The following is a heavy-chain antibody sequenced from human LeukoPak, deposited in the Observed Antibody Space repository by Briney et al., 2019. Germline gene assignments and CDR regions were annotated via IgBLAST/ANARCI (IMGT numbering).Heavy chain of an antibody. J-gene: IGHJ6*02. V-gene: IGHV1-8*01. D-gene: IGHD3-10*01. CDR1: GYTFTSYD. CDR3: ARGSLITMVRGVISYYGMDV. Sequence: ASVKVSCKASGYTFTSYDINWVRQATGQGLEWMGWMNPNSGNIGYAQKFQGRVTMTRNTSISTAYMELSSLRSEDTAVYYCARGSLITMVRGVISYYGMDVWGQGTTVTVSS. CDR2: MNPNSGNI.